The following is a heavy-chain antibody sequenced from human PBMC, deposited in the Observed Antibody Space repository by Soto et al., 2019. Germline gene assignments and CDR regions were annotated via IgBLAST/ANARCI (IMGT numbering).Heavy chain of an antibody. J-gene: IGHJ4*02. CDR3: ARVSRQGSYGDYTN. D-gene: IGHD4-17*01. CDR2: IYYSGST. V-gene: IGHV4-31*03. Sequence: PSETLSLTCTVSGGSISSSSDYWSWIRQHPGKGLEWIGYIYYSGSTYYNPSLKSRVTISVDTSKNQFSLKLSSVTAADTAVYYCARVSRQGSYGDYTNWGQGTLVTVSS. CDR1: GGSISSSSDY.